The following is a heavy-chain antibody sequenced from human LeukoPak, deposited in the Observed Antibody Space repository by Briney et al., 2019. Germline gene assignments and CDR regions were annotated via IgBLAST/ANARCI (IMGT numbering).Heavy chain of an antibody. J-gene: IGHJ3*02. CDR3: ARGIDI. Sequence: GGSLRLSCAASGFTFSSHGMNWVRQAPGKGLEWVANINQDGTEKYYVDSVKGRFTISRDNAKNSLYLQMNSLRAEDTAIYYCARGIDIWGQGTMVTVSS. CDR2: INQDGTEK. V-gene: IGHV3-7*01. CDR1: GFTFSSHG.